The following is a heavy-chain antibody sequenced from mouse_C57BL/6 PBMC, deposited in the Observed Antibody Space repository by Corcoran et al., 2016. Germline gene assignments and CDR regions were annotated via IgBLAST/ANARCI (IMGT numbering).Heavy chain of an antibody. CDR2: IYPGSGNT. V-gene: IGHV1-66*01. D-gene: IGHD1-1*01. J-gene: IGHJ3*01. CDR3: ARWGTTVPFAY. Sequence: QVQLQQSGPELVKPGASVKISCKASGYSFTSYYINWVKQRPGQGLEGIGWIYPGSGNTKYNEKFKGKATLTAATSSSTAYMQLRSRTSEDSAVYYCARWGTTVPFAYWGQGTLVTVSA. CDR1: GYSFTSYY.